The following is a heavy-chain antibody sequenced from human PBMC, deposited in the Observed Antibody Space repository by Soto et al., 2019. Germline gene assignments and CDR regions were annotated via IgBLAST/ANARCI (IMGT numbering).Heavy chain of an antibody. Sequence: PSETLSLTCTVSGGSISTYYWTWIRQSPGKGLEWIGYVYYSGSTDYNPSLRSRVTISVDTSKNQFSLELRSVTPADTAVYYCTREYNYGHNWFDPWGQGTLVT. D-gene: IGHD3-10*01. CDR1: GGSISTYY. CDR3: TREYNYGHNWFDP. J-gene: IGHJ5*02. V-gene: IGHV4-59*01. CDR2: VYYSGST.